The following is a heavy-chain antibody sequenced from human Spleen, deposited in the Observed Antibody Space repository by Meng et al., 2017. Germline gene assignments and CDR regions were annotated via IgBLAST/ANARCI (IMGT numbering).Heavy chain of an antibody. D-gene: IGHD3-10*01. CDR3: ARGPMMVRGVIGYYFDY. V-gene: IGHV1-8*03. CDR1: GYTFTSYG. J-gene: IGHJ4*02. CDR2: MNSNSGNT. Sequence: ASVKVSCKASGYTFTSYGISWVRQAPGQGLEWMGWMNSNSGNTGYAQKFQGRVTITRNTSISTAYMELSSLRSEDTAVYYCARGPMMVRGVIGYYFDYWGQGTLVTVSS.